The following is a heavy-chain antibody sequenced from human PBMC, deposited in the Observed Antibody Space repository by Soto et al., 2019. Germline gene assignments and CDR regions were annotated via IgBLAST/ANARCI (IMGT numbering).Heavy chain of an antibody. CDR2: ISTYNGDT. D-gene: IGHD5-12*01. CDR1: GYTFTRSG. Sequence: QVQLVQSGAEVKNPGASVKVSCKASGYTFTRSGISWVRQAPGQGLEWMGWISTYNGDTNYAQTFQDRVTMTTDTSTSTAYMELRSLRSDDTAVYYCAREGVAPYYYYGMDVWGQGTPVSVSS. J-gene: IGHJ6*02. CDR3: AREGVAPYYYYGMDV. V-gene: IGHV1-18*01.